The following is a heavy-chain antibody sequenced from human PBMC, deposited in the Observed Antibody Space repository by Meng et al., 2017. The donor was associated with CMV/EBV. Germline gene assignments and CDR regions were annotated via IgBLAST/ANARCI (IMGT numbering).Heavy chain of an antibody. CDR2: IEKDGRDI. Sequence: SAGWLVPPGGSSCLSCAASGFTFRNYWMSWGRRSPGKGMEWVANIEKDGRDIYYVDSVKGRFTISRDNAKNSLYLQMNSLRVDDTAVYYCARDPDWHQFDYWGQGTLVTVSS. CDR3: ARDPDWHQFDY. J-gene: IGHJ4*02. V-gene: IGHV3-7*04. D-gene: IGHD3-9*01. CDR1: GFTFRNYW.